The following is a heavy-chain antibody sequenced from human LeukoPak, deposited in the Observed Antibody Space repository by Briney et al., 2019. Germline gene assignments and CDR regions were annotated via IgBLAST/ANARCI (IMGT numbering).Heavy chain of an antibody. V-gene: IGHV3-30*18. CDR3: AKAVAGTIH. J-gene: IGHJ4*02. D-gene: IGHD6-19*01. CDR1: GFTFSSYG. CDR2: ISYDGSNK. Sequence: GGSLRLSCAASGFTFSSYGMHWVSQAPGKGLEWVAVISYDGSNKYYADSVKGRFTISRDNSKNTLYLQMNSLRAEDTAVYYCAKAVAGTIHWGQGTLVTVSS.